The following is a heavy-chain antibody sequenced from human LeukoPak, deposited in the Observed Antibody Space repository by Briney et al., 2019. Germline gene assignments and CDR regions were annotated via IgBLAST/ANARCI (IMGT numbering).Heavy chain of an antibody. J-gene: IGHJ4*02. CDR3: ARVGYYGSGSYDY. CDR1: GYTFTGYY. Sequence: ASVKVSCKASGYTFTGYYMHWVRQAPGQGLEWMGWINPSSGATNYAQKFQGRVAMTRDTSISTAYMELSRLRSDDTAVYYCARVGYYGSGSYDYWGQGTLVTVSS. D-gene: IGHD3-10*01. CDR2: INPSSGAT. V-gene: IGHV1-2*02.